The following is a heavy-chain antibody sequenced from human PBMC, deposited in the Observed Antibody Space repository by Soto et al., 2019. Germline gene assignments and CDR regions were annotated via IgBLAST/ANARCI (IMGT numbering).Heavy chain of an antibody. CDR2: IIPTFGSA. CDR3: ARDRSVSARCYYYSMDV. Sequence: QVQLVQSGAEVKKPGSSVKVSCKASGGIFSSYAISWVRQAPGQGLEWMGGIIPTFGSANYAHKFQGRVTITADESTSTGYMELSSLRSEDTAVYYCARDRSVSARCYYYSMDVWGQGPTVTVSS. V-gene: IGHV1-69*01. J-gene: IGHJ6*02. CDR1: GGIFSSYA. D-gene: IGHD6-6*01.